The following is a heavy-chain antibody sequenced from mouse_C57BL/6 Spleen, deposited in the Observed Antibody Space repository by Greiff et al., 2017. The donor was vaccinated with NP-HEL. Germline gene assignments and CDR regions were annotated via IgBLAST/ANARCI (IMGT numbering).Heavy chain of an antibody. CDR1: GFSLTSYG. J-gene: IGHJ4*01. Sequence: VKLMESGPGLVQPSQSLSITCTVSGFSLTSYGVHWVRQSPGKGLEWLGVIWSGGSTDYNAAFISRLSISKDNSKSQVFFKMNSLQADDTAIYYCARAYYSNYEEYAMDYWGQGTSVTVSS. CDR3: ARAYYSNYEEYAMDY. D-gene: IGHD2-5*01. V-gene: IGHV2-2*01. CDR2: IWSGGST.